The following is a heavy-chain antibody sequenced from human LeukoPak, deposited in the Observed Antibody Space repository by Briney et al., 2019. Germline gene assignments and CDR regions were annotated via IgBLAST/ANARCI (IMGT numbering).Heavy chain of an antibody. CDR3: ARRLKYYYYYMDV. CDR2: IYHSGST. CDR1: GYSISSGYY. Sequence: SETLSLTCTVSGYSISSGYYWGWIRQPPGKGLEWIGSIYHSGSTYYNPSLKSRVTISVDTSKNQFYLKLSSVSAADTAVYYCARRLKYYYYYMDVWGKGTTVTISS. J-gene: IGHJ6*03. V-gene: IGHV4-38-2*02.